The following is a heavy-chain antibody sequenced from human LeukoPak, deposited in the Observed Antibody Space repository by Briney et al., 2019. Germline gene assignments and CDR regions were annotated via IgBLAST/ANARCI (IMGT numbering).Heavy chain of an antibody. CDR2: ISSSSSVT. V-gene: IGHV3-48*02. CDR3: ARDKSGSDSARGAVIDI. J-gene: IGHJ3*02. CDR1: GFTFSSYT. Sequence: GGSLRLSCVASGFTFSSYTMNWVRKAPGKGLEWISYISSSSSVTYYADSVKGRFSISRDNAKNSLYLQMNGLRDDDTAVYYCARDKSGSDSARGAVIDICGQGAMVTVSS. D-gene: IGHD1-26*01.